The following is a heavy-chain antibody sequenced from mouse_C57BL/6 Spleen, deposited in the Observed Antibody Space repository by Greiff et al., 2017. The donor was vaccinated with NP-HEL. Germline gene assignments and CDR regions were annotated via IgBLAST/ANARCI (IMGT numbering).Heavy chain of an antibody. V-gene: IGHV1-82*01. CDR3: ARMVTRGGAMDY. Sequence: VQLQQSGPELVKPGASVKISCKASGYAFSSSWMNWVKQRPGKGLEWIGRIYPGDGDTNYNGKFKGKATLTADKSSSTAYMQLSSLTSEDSAVYVCARMVTRGGAMDYWGQGTSVTVSS. CDR1: GYAFSSSW. D-gene: IGHD2-2*01. J-gene: IGHJ4*01. CDR2: IYPGDGDT.